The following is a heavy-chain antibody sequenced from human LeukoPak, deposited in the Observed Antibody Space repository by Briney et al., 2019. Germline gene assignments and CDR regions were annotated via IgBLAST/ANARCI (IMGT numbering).Heavy chain of an antibody. CDR3: AGPDPIAAAGTEKYPHDAFDI. J-gene: IGHJ3*02. CDR1: GFTFSSYA. Sequence: GSLRLSCAASGFTFSSYAMHWVRQAPGKGLEWVAVISYDGSNKYYADSVKGRFTISRDNSKNTLYLQMNSLRAEDTAVYYCAGPDPIAAAGTEKYPHDAFDIWGQGTMVTVSS. CDR2: ISYDGSNK. V-gene: IGHV3-30*04. D-gene: IGHD6-13*01.